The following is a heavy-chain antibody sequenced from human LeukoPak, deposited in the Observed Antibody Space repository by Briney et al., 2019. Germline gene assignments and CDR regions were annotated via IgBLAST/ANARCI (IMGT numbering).Heavy chain of an antibody. CDR2: VDPEDGET. CDR1: GYTFTDYY. Sequence: ASGEASCKASGYTFTDYYMHSVPQAPGKRLEWMGLVDPEDGETIYAKKFQGRVTITADTSTDTAYRELSSLRSEDTAVYYCAAEGCSGGSCYPSGWFGPWGQGTLAPVSS. J-gene: IGHJ5*02. V-gene: IGHV1-69-2*01. D-gene: IGHD2-15*01. CDR3: AAEGCSGGSCYPSGWFGP.